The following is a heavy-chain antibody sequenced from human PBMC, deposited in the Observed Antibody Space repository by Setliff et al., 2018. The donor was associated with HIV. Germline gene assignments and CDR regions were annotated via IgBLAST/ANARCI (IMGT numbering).Heavy chain of an antibody. CDR3: ARDHHTSYSSGWYFRAFDI. J-gene: IGHJ3*02. CDR1: GGTFSSYA. V-gene: IGHV1-69*05. CDR2: IIPVVGTA. Sequence: SVKVSCKAPGGTFSSYAITWVRQAPGQGLEWMGGIIPVVGTAKYAQNFQGRVTITTDESLSTAYMEVSSLNSEDTAVYYCARDHHTSYSSGWYFRAFDIWGQGTMVTVSS. D-gene: IGHD6-19*01.